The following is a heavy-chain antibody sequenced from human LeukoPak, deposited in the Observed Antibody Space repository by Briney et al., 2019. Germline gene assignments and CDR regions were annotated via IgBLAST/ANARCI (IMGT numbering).Heavy chain of an antibody. CDR3: ARVNSGSSGSYYFDY. CDR1: GGSFSGYY. J-gene: IGHJ4*02. D-gene: IGHD3-22*01. V-gene: IGHV4-34*01. CDR2: INHSGST. Sequence: PSETLSLTCAVYGGSFSGYYWSRIRQPPGKGLEWIGEINHSGSTNYNPSLKSRVTISVDTSKNQFSLKLSSVTAADTAVYYCARVNSGSSGSYYFDYWGQRTLVTVSS.